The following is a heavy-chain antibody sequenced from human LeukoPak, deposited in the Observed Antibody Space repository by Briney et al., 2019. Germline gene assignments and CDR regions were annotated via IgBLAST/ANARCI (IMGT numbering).Heavy chain of an antibody. J-gene: IGHJ4*02. CDR2: ISSAGTT. Sequence: GGSLRLSCAASGFTVSSSYMSCVRQAPGKGLEWVSIISSAGTTYYADSVKGRFTISRDNSKNTVYLQVNSLRDEDTAVYYCARDLEAANTYYFDYWGQGTMVTVSS. CDR1: GFTVSSSY. CDR3: ARDLEAANTYYFDY. D-gene: IGHD6-13*01. V-gene: IGHV3-66*01.